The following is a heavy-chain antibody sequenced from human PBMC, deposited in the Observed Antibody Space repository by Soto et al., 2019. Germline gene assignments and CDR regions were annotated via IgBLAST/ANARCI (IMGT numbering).Heavy chain of an antibody. D-gene: IGHD2-15*01. Sequence: GGSLRLSCAASGFTFSSYSMNWVRQAPGKGLELVSVIRYNRSNKYYADSVKGRFTISRDNSKNTLYLQMNSLRAEDTAVYYCAKGGYCSGGSCSYYFDYWGQGTLVTVSS. J-gene: IGHJ4*02. CDR3: AKGGYCSGGSCSYYFDY. CDR1: GFTFSSYS. V-gene: IGHV3-30*18. CDR2: IRYNRSNK.